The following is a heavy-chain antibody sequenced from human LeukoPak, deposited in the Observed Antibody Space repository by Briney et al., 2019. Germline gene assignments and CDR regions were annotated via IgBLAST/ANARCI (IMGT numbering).Heavy chain of an antibody. V-gene: IGHV1-18*01. CDR3: ARVGDCSSTSCYIYYYYYYMDV. J-gene: IGHJ6*03. Sequence: GASVKVSCKASGYTFTSYGISWVLQAPGQGLEWMGWISAYNGNTNYAQKLQGRVTMTTDTSTSTAYMELRSLRSDDTAVYYCARVGDCSSTSCYIYYYYYYMDVWGKGTTVTVSS. CDR2: ISAYNGNT. D-gene: IGHD2-2*02. CDR1: GYTFTSYG.